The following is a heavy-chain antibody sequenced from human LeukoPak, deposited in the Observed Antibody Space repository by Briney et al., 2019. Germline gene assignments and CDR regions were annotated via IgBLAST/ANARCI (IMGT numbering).Heavy chain of an antibody. V-gene: IGHV4-59*01. CDR2: IYYSGST. D-gene: IGHD2-2*01. CDR1: GGSISSYY. CDR3: ARVRRSSTSCSMRGAFDI. Sequence: PSETLSLTCTVSGGSISSYYWNWIRQPPGKGLEWIGYIYYSGSTNYNPSLKSQITISVDTSKNQFSLQLSSVTAADTAVYYCARVRRSSTSCSMRGAFDIWGQGTVVTVSS. J-gene: IGHJ3*02.